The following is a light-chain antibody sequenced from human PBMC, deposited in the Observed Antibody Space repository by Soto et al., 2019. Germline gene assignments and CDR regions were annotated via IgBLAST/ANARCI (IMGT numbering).Light chain of an antibody. V-gene: IGKV3-20*01. CDR2: GAS. J-gene: IGKJ5*01. CDR1: QSLTSRY. CDR3: QKRPRWPLT. Sequence: DIVLTHSPGTLSLSPCERATLSYSASQSLTSRYLAWYQQKPGQAPRLLIYGASSRATGIPDRFSGSGSGTDFTLTIRRLEPEDFAVEYCQKRPRWPLTCGGGTRLEIK.